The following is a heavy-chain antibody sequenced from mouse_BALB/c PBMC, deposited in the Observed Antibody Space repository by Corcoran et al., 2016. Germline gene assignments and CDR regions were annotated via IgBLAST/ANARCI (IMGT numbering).Heavy chain of an antibody. V-gene: IGHV1-18*01. CDR2: INPNNGGT. CDR3: ARRGVYWYFDV. J-gene: IGHJ1*01. Sequence: EVLLQQSGPELVKPGASVKIPCKASGYTFTDYNMDWVKQSHGKSLEWIGDINPNNGGTIYNQKFKGKATLTVDKSSSTAYMELRSLTSEDTAGYYCARRGVYWYFDVWGAGTTVTVSS. CDR1: GYTFTDYN.